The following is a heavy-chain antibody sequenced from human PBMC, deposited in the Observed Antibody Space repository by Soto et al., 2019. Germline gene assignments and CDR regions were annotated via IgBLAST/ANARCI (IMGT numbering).Heavy chain of an antibody. D-gene: IGHD3-22*01. CDR3: ARVFITLIALNWLDP. CDR2: ISYDGSSK. V-gene: IGHV3-30-3*01. Sequence: GGSLRLSCAASGFTFSSHAMHWVRRAPGKGLEWVALISYDGSSKYYADSVRGRFTISRDNSKNTLYLQMNSLRVEDTAIYYCARVFITLIALNWLDPWGQGTLVTVS. CDR1: GFTFSSHA. J-gene: IGHJ5*02.